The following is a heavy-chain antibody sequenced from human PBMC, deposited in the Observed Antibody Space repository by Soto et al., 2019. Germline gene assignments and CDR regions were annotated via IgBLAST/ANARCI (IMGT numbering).Heavy chain of an antibody. Sequence: SVKVSCKASGXTFSSYTISWVRQAPGQGLEWMGRIIPILGIANYAQKFQGRVTITADKSTSTAYMELSSLRSEDTAVYYCETHDYGDRYFDHWGQGTLVTVSS. CDR1: GXTFSSYT. CDR2: IIPILGIA. J-gene: IGHJ4*02. CDR3: ETHDYGDRYFDH. D-gene: IGHD4-17*01. V-gene: IGHV1-69*02.